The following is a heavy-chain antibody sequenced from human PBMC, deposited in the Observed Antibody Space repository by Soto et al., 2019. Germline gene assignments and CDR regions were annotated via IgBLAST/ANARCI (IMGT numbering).Heavy chain of an antibody. D-gene: IGHD3-10*01. J-gene: IGHJ3*02. Sequence: GGSLRLSCAASGFTFSSYAMSWVRQAPGKGLEWVSAISGSGGSTYYADSVKGRFTISRDNSKNTLYLQMNSLRAEDTAVYYGAKAHYYGSGPGAFDIWGQGTMVTVSS. CDR3: AKAHYYGSGPGAFDI. V-gene: IGHV3-23*01. CDR1: GFTFSSYA. CDR2: ISGSGGST.